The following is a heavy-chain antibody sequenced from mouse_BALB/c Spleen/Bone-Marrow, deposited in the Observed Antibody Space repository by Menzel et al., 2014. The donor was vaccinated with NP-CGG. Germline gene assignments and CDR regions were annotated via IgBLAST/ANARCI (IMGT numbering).Heavy chain of an antibody. J-gene: IGHJ4*01. V-gene: IGHV3-2*02. CDR3: ARQAVRRRPSYAMDY. Sequence: EVKLMESGPGLVKPSQSLSLTCTVTGYSITSDYAWNWIRQFPGNKLEWMGYISYSGSTSYNPSLKSRISITRDTSKNQFFLQLNSVTTGDTATYYCARQAVRRRPSYAMDYWGQGTSVTVSS. CDR2: ISYSGST. CDR1: GYSITSDYA. D-gene: IGHD2-14*01.